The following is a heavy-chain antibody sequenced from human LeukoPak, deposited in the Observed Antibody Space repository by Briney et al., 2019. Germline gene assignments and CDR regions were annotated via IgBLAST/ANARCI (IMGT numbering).Heavy chain of an antibody. D-gene: IGHD6-25*01. V-gene: IGHV3-30-3*01. Sequence: GGSLRLSCAASGFTFSSYAMHWVRQAPGKGLEWVAVISYDGSNKYYADSVKGRFTISRDNSKNTLYLQMNSLRAEDTAVYYCARDGGSDAFDIWGQGTTVTISS. J-gene: IGHJ3*02. CDR2: ISYDGSNK. CDR3: ARDGGSDAFDI. CDR1: GFTFSSYA.